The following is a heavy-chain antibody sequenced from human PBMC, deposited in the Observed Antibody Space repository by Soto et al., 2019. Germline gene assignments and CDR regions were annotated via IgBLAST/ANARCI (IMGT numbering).Heavy chain of an antibody. CDR2: INIDGSDT. V-gene: IGHV3-74*01. CDR3: ARGLYYYDSRGYWGY. CDR1: VLTFSPYY. J-gene: IGHJ4*02. D-gene: IGHD3-22*01. Sequence: PGGSLRLSCAASVLTFSPYYMSWVRQAPGKGLEWVSHINIDGSDTTYADSVRGRFTISRDNAKNTLYLQMNSLRAEDTAVYYCARGLYYYDSRGYWGYWGQGILVTVSS.